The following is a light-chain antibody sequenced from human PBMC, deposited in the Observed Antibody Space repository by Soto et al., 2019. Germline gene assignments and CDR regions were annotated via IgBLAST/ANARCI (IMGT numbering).Light chain of an antibody. CDR3: LLSYSGARV. V-gene: IGLV7-46*01. CDR1: TGAVTSAHY. Sequence: QAVVTQESSLTVSPGGTVTLTCGSSTGAVTSAHYPYWFQQKPGQAPRTLIYDTNNKHSWTPARFSGSLLGGKAALTLSGAQSEDEAEYYCLLSYSGARVFGGGTKVTVL. CDR2: DTN. J-gene: IGLJ3*02.